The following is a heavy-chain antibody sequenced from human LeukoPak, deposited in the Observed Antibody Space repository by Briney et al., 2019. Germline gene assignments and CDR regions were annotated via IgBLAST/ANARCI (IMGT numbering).Heavy chain of an antibody. CDR3: ARDLGWGFDI. V-gene: IGHV4-59*01. Sequence: PSETLSLTCSGSDGSISTYYWSWIRQPPGKGLEWIATGSTNYNPSLKSRVTISVDTSKNQLSLRLRSVTAADTAVYYCARDLGWGFDIWGQGTMVTVSS. D-gene: IGHD2-15*01. J-gene: IGHJ3*02. CDR1: DGSISTYY. CDR2: GST.